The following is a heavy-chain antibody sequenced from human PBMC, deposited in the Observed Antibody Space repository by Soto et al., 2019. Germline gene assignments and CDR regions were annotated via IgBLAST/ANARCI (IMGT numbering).Heavy chain of an antibody. D-gene: IGHD6-19*01. V-gene: IGHV1-18*01. CDR3: TRVSSGWYYWFDP. J-gene: IGHJ5*02. Sequence: ASVKVSCKASGYTFTSYGISWVRQAPGQGLEWMGWISTNNGNTNYAQKLQGRVTMTTDTSTSTAYMEMRSLRSDDTAVYYCTRVSSGWYYWFDPWGQGTLVTVSS. CDR2: ISTNNGNT. CDR1: GYTFTSYG.